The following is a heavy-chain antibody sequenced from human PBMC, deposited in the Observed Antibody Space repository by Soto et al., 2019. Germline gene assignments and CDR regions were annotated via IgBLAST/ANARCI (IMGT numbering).Heavy chain of an antibody. CDR1: GFTFSSYG. V-gene: IGHV3-30*18. J-gene: IGHJ2*01. CDR2: ISYDGSNK. Sequence: GESLKISCAASGFTFSSYGMHWVRQAPGKGLEWVAVISYDGSNKYYADSVKGRFTISRDNSKNTLYLQMNSLRAEDTAVYYCAKGQDYYDSSGYYSDWYFDLWGRGTLVTVSS. D-gene: IGHD3-22*01. CDR3: AKGQDYYDSSGYYSDWYFDL.